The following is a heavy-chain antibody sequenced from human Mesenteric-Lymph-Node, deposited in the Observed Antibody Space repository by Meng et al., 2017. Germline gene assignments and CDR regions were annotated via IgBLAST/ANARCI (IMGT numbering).Heavy chain of an antibody. V-gene: IGHV3-69-1*02. CDR3: ARDIRELLWFGEYEYYFDY. CDR2: IRSDATT. D-gene: IGHD3-10*01. J-gene: IGHJ4*02. CDR1: GFMFSRYG. Sequence: GGSLRLSCSASGFMFSRYGMVWVRQAPGKGLEWVAAIRSDATTQYADSVKGRFTISRDSAKNSLYLQMNSLRAEDTAVYYCARDIRELLWFGEYEYYFDYWGQGTLVTVSS.